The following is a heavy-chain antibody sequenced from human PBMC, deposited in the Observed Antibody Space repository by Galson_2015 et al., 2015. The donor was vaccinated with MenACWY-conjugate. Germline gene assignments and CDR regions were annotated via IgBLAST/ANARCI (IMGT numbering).Heavy chain of an antibody. CDR2: TYYRARWYT. CDR3: ARGPAAFDY. V-gene: IGHV6-1*01. J-gene: IGHJ4*02. CDR1: GDSVSSNSAD. D-gene: IGHD2-15*01. Sequence: CAISGDSVSSNSADWNWIRQSPSRGLEWLGRTYYRARWYTGYAMSVKGRISIIPDTSKNQFSLQLNPVTPEDTAVYYCARGPAAFDYWGQGTLVTVSS.